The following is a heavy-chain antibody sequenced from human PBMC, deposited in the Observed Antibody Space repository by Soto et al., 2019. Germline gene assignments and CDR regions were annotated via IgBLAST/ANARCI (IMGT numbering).Heavy chain of an antibody. Sequence: ASVKVSCKASGYTFTGYYMHWVRQAPGQGLEWMGWINPNSGGTNYAQKFQGRVTMTRDTSISTAYMELSRLRSDDTAVYYCARDEIVQAAIASYGMDVCGQGIMVT. J-gene: IGHJ6*02. CDR2: INPNSGGT. CDR3: ARDEIVQAAIASYGMDV. CDR1: GYTFTGYY. D-gene: IGHD2-2*02. V-gene: IGHV1-2*02.